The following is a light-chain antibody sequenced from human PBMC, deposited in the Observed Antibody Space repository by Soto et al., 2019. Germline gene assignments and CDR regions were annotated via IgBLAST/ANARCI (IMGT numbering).Light chain of an antibody. J-gene: IGKJ2*01. CDR3: QQYNYYYT. V-gene: IGKV1-5*01. CDR1: QSISSS. CDR2: DAS. Sequence: DIQMTQSPSTLSASVGDRVTITCRASQSISSSLAWYQRKPGKAPKLLIYDASFLESGVPSRFSGSGSGTEFTLAISSLQPDDFATYYCQQYNYYYTFGQGTKLEIK.